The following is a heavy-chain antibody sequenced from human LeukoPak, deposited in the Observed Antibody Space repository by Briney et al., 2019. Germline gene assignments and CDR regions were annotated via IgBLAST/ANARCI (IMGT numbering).Heavy chain of an antibody. D-gene: IGHD3-10*01. CDR2: IWPSDSTT. CDR1: GYSFTSYW. J-gene: IGHJ5*01. V-gene: IGHV5-51*01. Sequence: GESLKISCKGSGYSFTSYWIGWVRQMPGKGLEWMGIIWPSDSTTKYSPSFQGQVSISVDKSIGTAYLQWSSLQASDTAIYFCARLGYAYGQGDSWGQGTLVTVSS. CDR3: ARLGYAYGQGDS.